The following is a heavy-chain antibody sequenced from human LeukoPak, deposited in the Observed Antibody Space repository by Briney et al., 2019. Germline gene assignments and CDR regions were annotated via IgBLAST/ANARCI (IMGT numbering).Heavy chain of an antibody. Sequence: SETLSLTCTVSGYSISSGYYWGWIRQSPGKGLEWIGSIYHGGSTYYNPFLRSRVIVSVDTSKNHFSLKMSSVTAADTAVYYCAREWELLRRHRGWFDPWGQGTLVTVSS. J-gene: IGHJ5*02. D-gene: IGHD1-26*01. CDR1: GYSISSGYY. CDR3: AREWELLRRHRGWFDP. V-gene: IGHV4-38-2*02. CDR2: IYHGGST.